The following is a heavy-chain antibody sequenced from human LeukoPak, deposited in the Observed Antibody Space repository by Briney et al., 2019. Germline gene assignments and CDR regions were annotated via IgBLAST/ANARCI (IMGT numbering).Heavy chain of an antibody. Sequence: SETLSLTCTVSGASISSSHYSWGWIRQPPGKGLEWIGNIYYTGSTFYNPSLKSRVTISVDTSKNQFSLRLSSVTAADTAVYSCARSPLAGRGLFNSWGQGTLVTVSS. CDR2: IYYTGST. D-gene: IGHD6-19*01. CDR1: GASISSSHYS. V-gene: IGHV4-39*01. J-gene: IGHJ4*02. CDR3: ARSPLAGRGLFNS.